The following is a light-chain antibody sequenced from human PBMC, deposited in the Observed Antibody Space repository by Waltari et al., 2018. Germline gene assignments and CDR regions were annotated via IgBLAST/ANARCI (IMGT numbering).Light chain of an antibody. J-gene: IGKJ4*01. CDR3: QQYAFSPLT. CDR1: QSVPRNY. CDR2: DAA. V-gene: IGKV3-20*01. Sequence: EIVLTQFPGTLSLSPGERASLSCRASQSVPRNYLAWYQQKPGQAPRLLIYDAARTATGTPARFAGSGSGTDVTLTISRLEPEDFAVYYCQQYAFSPLTFGGWTKVEIK.